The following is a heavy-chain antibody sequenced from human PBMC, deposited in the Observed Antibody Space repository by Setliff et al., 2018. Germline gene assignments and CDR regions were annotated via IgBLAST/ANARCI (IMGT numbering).Heavy chain of an antibody. CDR2: INPHGSEK. Sequence: GVLRLSCEVSGFIVSNNEMSWVRQAPGKGLEWLASINPHGSEKYYADSVKGRFTISRDNAKNSLSLQMNNLRTEDTAVYYCFGAGTCSYWGQGTLVTVSS. V-gene: IGHV3-7*01. CDR3: FGAGTCSY. CDR1: GFIVSNNE. J-gene: IGHJ4*02. D-gene: IGHD3-10*01.